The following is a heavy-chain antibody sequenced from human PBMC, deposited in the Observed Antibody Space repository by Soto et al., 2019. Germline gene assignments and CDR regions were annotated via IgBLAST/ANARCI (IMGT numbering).Heavy chain of an antibody. CDR2: IYYSGRT. CDR1: GDTISSTRW. J-gene: IGHJ5*02. Sequence: SETLSLTCTVSGDTISSTRWWSWVRLSPGKGLEWIGNIYYSGRTNYNPSLKSRVTISVDTSNNQFSLKLSSVTAADTAVYYCARHIPGIAAAGTVFWLDPWGQGTLVTVSS. D-gene: IGHD6-13*01. CDR3: ARHIPGIAAAGTVFWLDP. V-gene: IGHV4-39*01.